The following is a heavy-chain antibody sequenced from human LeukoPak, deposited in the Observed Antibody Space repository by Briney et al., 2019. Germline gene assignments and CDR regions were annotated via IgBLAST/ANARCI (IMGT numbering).Heavy chain of an antibody. Sequence: PSETLSLTCAVHGGSFSGYYWSWIRQPPGKGLEWIGEINHSGSTNYNPSLKSRVTISVDTSKNQFSLKLSSVTAADTAVYYCARGLWFRELPLDYWGQGTLVTVSS. D-gene: IGHD3-10*01. J-gene: IGHJ4*02. CDR1: GGSFSGYY. V-gene: IGHV4-34*01. CDR3: ARGLWFRELPLDY. CDR2: INHSGST.